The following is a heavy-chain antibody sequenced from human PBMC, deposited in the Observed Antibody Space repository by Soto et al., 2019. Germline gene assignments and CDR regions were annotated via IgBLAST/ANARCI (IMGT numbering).Heavy chain of an antibody. V-gene: IGHV1-3*01. CDR1: EYTFSGHP. CDR3: ARLAGRTAVFGIVYYFDY. Sequence: KDSCKPSEYTFSGHPIHWVRQAPGQTPERVGSINAGNGDTNYSQKLQGRVAITTDTSASPAYLALITLSSEDTAGYYCARLAGRTAVFGIVYYFDYWGQGAVVTVSS. J-gene: IGHJ4*02. D-gene: IGHD3-3*01. CDR2: INAGNGDT.